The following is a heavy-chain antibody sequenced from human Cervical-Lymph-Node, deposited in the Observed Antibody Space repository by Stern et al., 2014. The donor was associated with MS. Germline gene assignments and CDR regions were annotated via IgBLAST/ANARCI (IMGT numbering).Heavy chain of an antibody. J-gene: IGHJ4*02. CDR1: GFSFRHYT. Sequence: VQLVESGGGLVKPGGSLRLSCAASGFSFRHYTMSWVRQAPGKGLEWVSSISSSLTYIYYADSLKGRFTISRDNAKNTLHLLMNSLRADDTAVYFCAREEDNTYNFEHWGQGTLVTVSS. V-gene: IGHV3-21*01. D-gene: IGHD5-18*01. CDR2: ISSSLTYI. CDR3: AREEDNTYNFEH.